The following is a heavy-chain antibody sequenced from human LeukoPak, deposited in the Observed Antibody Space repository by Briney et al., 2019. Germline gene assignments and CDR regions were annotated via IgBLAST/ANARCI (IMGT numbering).Heavy chain of an antibody. D-gene: IGHD2/OR15-2a*01. J-gene: IGHJ5*02. CDR1: GGSISSSASY. CDR3: ARLLSPGWFDP. Sequence: LETLSLTCTVSGGSISSSASYWAWIRQPPGKGLEWIANVYYNGDTYYKSSLYSRVTISADTSKNQFSLNLRSVTAADTAVYYCARLLSPGWFDPWGQGTLVTVSS. CDR2: VYYNGDT. V-gene: IGHV4-39*01.